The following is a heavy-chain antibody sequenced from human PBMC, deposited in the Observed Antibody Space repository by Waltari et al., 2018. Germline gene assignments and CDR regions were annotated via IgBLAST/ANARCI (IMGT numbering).Heavy chain of an antibody. CDR3: ARDRGRGIYLDS. CDR2: IHRSGRT. Sequence: QLQLQESGPGLVKPSGTLSLTCTVSGDSMSSTDWWSWVRQSPEKGLEWIGQIHRSGRTNYNPALGSRVTISIDPSNNQFSRKVTSTTAADTAVYFCARDRGRGIYLDSWGQGTLVTVSP. CDR1: GDSMSSTDW. V-gene: IGHV4-4*02. D-gene: IGHD2-15*01. J-gene: IGHJ4*02.